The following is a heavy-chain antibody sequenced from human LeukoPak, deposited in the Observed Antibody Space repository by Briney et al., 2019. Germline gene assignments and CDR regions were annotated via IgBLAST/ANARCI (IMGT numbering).Heavy chain of an antibody. CDR1: GVTSTGYSISINGYS. J-gene: IGHJ4*02. Sequence: GGSLRLSCSVSGVTSTGYSISINGYSMTWIRQSPGKGLEWVTALNGGGLGTYRADSVKGRFIVSRDVSTNTLYLQMNNLRVEDTAVYFCVLGLRDSASPPFGSWGQGTLVTVSS. CDR2: LNGGGLGT. D-gene: IGHD3-16*01. V-gene: IGHV3-23*01. CDR3: VLGLRDSASPPFGS.